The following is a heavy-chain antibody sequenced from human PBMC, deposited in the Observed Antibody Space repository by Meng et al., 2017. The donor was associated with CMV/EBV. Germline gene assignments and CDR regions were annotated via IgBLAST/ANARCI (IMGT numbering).Heavy chain of an antibody. Sequence: GESLKISCAASGFTFSNYWMHWVRQAPGKGLVWVSRINSGGSSTTYADSVKGRFTISRDNAKNTLYLQMNSLRAEDTAVYYCASIAAPGSESGFWGQGTLVTVSS. CDR3: ASIAAPGSESGF. CDR1: GFTFSNYW. J-gene: IGHJ4*02. V-gene: IGHV3-74*01. CDR2: INSGGSST. D-gene: IGHD6-13*01.